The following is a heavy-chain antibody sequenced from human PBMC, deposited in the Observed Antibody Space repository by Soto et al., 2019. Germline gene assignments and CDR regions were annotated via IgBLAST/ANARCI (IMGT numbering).Heavy chain of an antibody. V-gene: IGHV3-74*01. CDR2: INSDGSST. D-gene: IGHD6-19*01. CDR3: ALAPIAVAGEYYYYGMDV. Sequence: QLGGSLRLSCAASGFTFSSYWMHWVRQAPGKGLVWVSRINSDGSSTSYADSVKGRFTISRDNAKNTLYLQMNSLRAEDTAVYYCALAPIAVAGEYYYYGMDVWGQGTTVTVSS. CDR1: GFTFSSYW. J-gene: IGHJ6*02.